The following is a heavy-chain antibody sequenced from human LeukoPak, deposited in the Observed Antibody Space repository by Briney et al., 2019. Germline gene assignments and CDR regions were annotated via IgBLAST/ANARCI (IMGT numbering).Heavy chain of an antibody. CDR1: GGTFSSYA. J-gene: IGHJ6*02. V-gene: IGHV1-69*05. CDR3: ARTDYDFWTYYYYYGMDV. CDR2: IIPIFGTA. Sequence: SVKVSCKASGGTFSSYAISWVRQAPGQGLEWMGGIIPIFGTANYAQKFQGRVTMTRNTSISTAYMELSSLRSEDTAVYYCARTDYDFWTYYYYYGMDVWGQGTTVTVSS. D-gene: IGHD3-3*01.